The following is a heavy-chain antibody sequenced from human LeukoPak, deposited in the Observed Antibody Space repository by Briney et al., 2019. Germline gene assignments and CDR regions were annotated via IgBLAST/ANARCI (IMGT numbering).Heavy chain of an antibody. CDR1: GFTLDDYA. CDR2: MSGDSGSK. CDR3: AKDKSSSGWYGMDV. Sequence: ALKPSCAAPGFTLDDYAMPWVRQAPWKGLQWVSLMSGDSGSKYYADSVKGRFTISRDNSKNSLYLLMNSLRTEDTALYYCAKDKSSSGWYGMDVWGQGTTVTVSS. J-gene: IGHJ6*02. D-gene: IGHD6-19*01. V-gene: IGHV3-43*02.